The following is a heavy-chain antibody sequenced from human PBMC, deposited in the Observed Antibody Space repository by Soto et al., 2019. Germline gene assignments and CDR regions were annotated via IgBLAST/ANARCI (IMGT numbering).Heavy chain of an antibody. V-gene: IGHV1-18*01. Sequence: QVQLVQSGAEVKKPGASVKVSCKASGYTFTSYGISWVRQAAGQGLEWMGWISAYNGNTNYAQKVQGRVTMTTDTPPSTAYMELRSLRSDDTAVYYCARLRAAAPDYYYGMDVWGQGTTVTVSS. D-gene: IGHD6-13*01. CDR1: GYTFTSYG. J-gene: IGHJ6*02. CDR3: ARLRAAAPDYYYGMDV. CDR2: ISAYNGNT.